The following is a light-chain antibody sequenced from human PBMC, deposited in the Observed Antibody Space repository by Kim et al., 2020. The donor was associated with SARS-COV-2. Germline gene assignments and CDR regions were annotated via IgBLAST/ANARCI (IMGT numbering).Light chain of an antibody. V-gene: IGKV1-16*02. J-gene: IGKJ2*01. Sequence: IQMTQSPSSLSASIGDRVTITCRASQDISSYLAWFQQRPGKAPKSLIYDASNLQSGVPSKFSGSGSGTDFSLTINSLQPEDFATYCCQQYKSFPHTFGQGTKLEI. CDR1: QDISSY. CDR2: DAS. CDR3: QQYKSFPHT.